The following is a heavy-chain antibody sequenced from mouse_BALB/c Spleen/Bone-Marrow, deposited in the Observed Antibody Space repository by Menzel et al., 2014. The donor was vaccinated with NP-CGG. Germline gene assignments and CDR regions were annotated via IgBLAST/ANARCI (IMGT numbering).Heavy chain of an antibody. V-gene: IGHV1-14*01. CDR1: GYTFTSYV. CDR2: INPYNDGT. J-gene: IGHJ1*01. Sequence: EVQRVESGPELVKPGASVKMSCKASGYTFTSYVMHWVKRKPGQGLEWIGYINPYNDGTKYNEKFKGKATLTSDKSSSTAYMELSSLTSEDSAVYYCARSLYGYDWYFDVWGAGTTVTVSS. CDR3: ARSLYGYDWYFDV. D-gene: IGHD2-2*01.